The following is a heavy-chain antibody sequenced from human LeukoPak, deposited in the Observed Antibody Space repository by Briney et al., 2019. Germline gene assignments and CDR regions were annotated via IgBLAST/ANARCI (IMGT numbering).Heavy chain of an antibody. J-gene: IGHJ4*02. CDR2: IKSKTDGGTT. CDR1: GFTFSSYW. CDR3: TTDHVLRYFDWLLPEGLDFDY. D-gene: IGHD3-9*01. Sequence: GGSLRLSCAASGFTFSSYWMSWVRQAPGKGLEWVGRIKSKTDGGTTDYAAPVKGRFTISRDDSKNTLYLQMNSLKTEDTAVYYCTTDHVLRYFDWLLPEGLDFDYWGQGTLVTVSS. V-gene: IGHV3-15*01.